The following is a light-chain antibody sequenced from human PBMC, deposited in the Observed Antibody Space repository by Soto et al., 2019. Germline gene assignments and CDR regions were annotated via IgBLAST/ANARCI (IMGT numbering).Light chain of an antibody. J-gene: IGKJ5*01. CDR2: GAS. V-gene: IGKV3-20*01. CDR1: QSVTSRY. Sequence: EIVLTQSPGTLSLSPWERATLSCRASQSVTSRYLAWYQQKPGQAPRLLIFGASIRDTGIPDRFSGSGSGTDFTLTISRLEPEDSAVYYCQQYNNWPTFGQGTRLEIK. CDR3: QQYNNWPT.